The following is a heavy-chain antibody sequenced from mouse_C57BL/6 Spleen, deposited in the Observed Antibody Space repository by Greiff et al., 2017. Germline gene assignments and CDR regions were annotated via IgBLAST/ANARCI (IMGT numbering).Heavy chain of an antibody. J-gene: IGHJ3*01. V-gene: IGHV1-20*01. CDR2: INPYNGDT. Sequence: EVQLQQSGPELVKPGDSVKISCKASGYSFTGYFINWVMQSHGKSLEWIGRINPYNGDTFYNQKFKGKATLTVDKSSSTAHMELRSLTSEDSAVYYCAREGVVAGFAYWGQGTLVTVSA. D-gene: IGHD1-1*01. CDR3: AREGVVAGFAY. CDR1: GYSFTGYF.